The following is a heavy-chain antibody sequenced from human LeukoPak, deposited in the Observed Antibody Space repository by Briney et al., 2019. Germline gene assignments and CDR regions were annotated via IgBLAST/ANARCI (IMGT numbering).Heavy chain of an antibody. CDR2: IIPIFGTA. CDR3: ARDQNVYSSSWYKGYYYYMDV. J-gene: IGHJ6*03. V-gene: IGHV1-69*05. Sequence: GASVKVSCKASGGTFSSYAISWVRQAPGQGLEWMGGIIPIFGTANYAQKFQGRVTITTDESTSTAYMELSSLRSEDTAVYYCARDQNVYSSSWYKGYYYYMDVWGKGATVTVSS. D-gene: IGHD6-13*01. CDR1: GGTFSSYA.